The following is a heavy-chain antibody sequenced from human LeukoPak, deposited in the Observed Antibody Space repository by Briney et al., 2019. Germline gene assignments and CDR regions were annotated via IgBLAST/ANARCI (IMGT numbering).Heavy chain of an antibody. Sequence: GGSLRLSCAASGFTFSSYAMTWVRQAPGKGLEWVSSISDSGGRTYYADSVKGRCTISRDNSKNTLYLQMNSLRAEDTAVYYCAKRRGLELLYYYYMDVWGKGTTVTVSS. CDR1: GFTFSSYA. D-gene: IGHD1-7*01. CDR3: AKRRGLELLYYYYMDV. V-gene: IGHV3-23*01. CDR2: ISDSGGRT. J-gene: IGHJ6*03.